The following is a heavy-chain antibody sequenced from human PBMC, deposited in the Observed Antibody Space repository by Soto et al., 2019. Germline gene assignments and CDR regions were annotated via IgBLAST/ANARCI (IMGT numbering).Heavy chain of an antibody. CDR2: ISYDGSNK. D-gene: IGHD3-10*01. CDR1: GFTFSSYG. Sequence: QVQLVESGGGVVQPGRSLRLSCAASGFTFSSYGMHWVRQAPGKGLEWVAVISYDGSNKYYADSVKGRFTISRDNSKNTLYLQMNSLRAEDTAVYYCARDLTSYGSGNASIDYWGQGTLVTVSS. V-gene: IGHV3-30*03. J-gene: IGHJ4*02. CDR3: ARDLTSYGSGNASIDY.